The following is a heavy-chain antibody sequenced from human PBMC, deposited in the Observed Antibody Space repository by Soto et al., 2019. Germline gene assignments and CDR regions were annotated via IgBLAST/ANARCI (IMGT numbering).Heavy chain of an antibody. CDR3: ARDLRRDGYNLGY. CDR2: INPSGGST. J-gene: IGHJ4*02. D-gene: IGHD5-12*01. Sequence: ASVKGSCKASGYTFTRYYMRWVRQAPGQGLEWMGIINPSGGSTSYAQKFQGRVTMTRDTSTSTVYMELSSLRSEDTAVYYCARDLRRDGYNLGYWGQGTLVTVS. V-gene: IGHV1-46*01. CDR1: GYTFTRYY.